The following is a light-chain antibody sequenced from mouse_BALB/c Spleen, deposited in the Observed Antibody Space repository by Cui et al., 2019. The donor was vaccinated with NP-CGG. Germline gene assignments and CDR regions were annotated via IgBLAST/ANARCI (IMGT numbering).Light chain of an antibody. Sequence: AVGTPEFGTTTSPGETVTLTCRSSTGAVTTSNYANWVQEKPDHLFTGLIGGTNNRAPGVPARFSGSLIGDKAALTITGAQTEDEAIYFCALWYSNHWVFGGGTKLTVL. CDR2: GTN. J-gene: IGLJ1*01. CDR3: ALWYSNHWV. V-gene: IGLV1*01. CDR1: TGAVTTSNY.